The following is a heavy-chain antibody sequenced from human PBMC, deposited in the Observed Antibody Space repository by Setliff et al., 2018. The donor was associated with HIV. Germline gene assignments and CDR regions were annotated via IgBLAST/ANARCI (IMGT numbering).Heavy chain of an antibody. CDR1: GFTFGDYD. CDR3: TRESGRSWEHLYYFDY. CDR2: IRSKAYGGTT. J-gene: IGHJ4*02. D-gene: IGHD1-26*01. Sequence: PGGSLRLSCTASGFTFGDYDMSWVRQAPGKGLEWVGFIRSKAYGGTTEYAASVKGRFTISRDDSKSIAYLQMNSLKTEDTAVYYCTRESGRSWEHLYYFDYWGQGTLVTVSS. V-gene: IGHV3-49*04.